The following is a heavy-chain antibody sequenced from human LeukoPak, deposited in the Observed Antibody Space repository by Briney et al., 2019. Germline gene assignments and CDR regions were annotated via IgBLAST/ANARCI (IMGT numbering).Heavy chain of an antibody. Sequence: SETLSLTCTVSGGSISSYYWSWIRQPPGKGLKWIGYIYYSGSTNYNPSLKSRVTISVDTSKNQFSLKLSSVTAADTAVYYCASGSLTYYYGSGTEGYFDYWGQGTLVTVSS. V-gene: IGHV4-59*01. D-gene: IGHD3-10*01. CDR2: IYYSGST. J-gene: IGHJ4*02. CDR1: GGSISSYY. CDR3: ASGSLTYYYGSGTEGYFDY.